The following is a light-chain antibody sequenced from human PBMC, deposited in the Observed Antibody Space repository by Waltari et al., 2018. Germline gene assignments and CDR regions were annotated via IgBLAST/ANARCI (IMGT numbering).Light chain of an antibody. J-gene: IGLJ2*01. CDR2: DVS. CDR1: SSAVGGYNY. V-gene: IGLV2-14*01. Sequence: QSALTQPASVSGSPGQSITISCTGTSSAVGGYNYVSWYQQHPGKAPKLMIYDVSKRPSGVSNRFSGSKSCNTASLTISGLQAEDEADYYCSSYTSSSTLFGGGTKLTVL. CDR3: SSYTSSSTL.